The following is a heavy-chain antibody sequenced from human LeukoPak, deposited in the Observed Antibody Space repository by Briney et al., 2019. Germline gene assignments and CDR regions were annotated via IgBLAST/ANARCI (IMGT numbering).Heavy chain of an antibody. V-gene: IGHV4-30-4*01. CDR3: ARDVVRDYFDY. Sequence: SETLSLTCTVSGGSISSGDYYWSWIRQPPGKGLEWIGYIHHSGNTYYNPSLKSRVNISLDTSKDQFSLKLSSGTAADTAVYYCARDVVRDYFDYWGQVTPVTVSS. J-gene: IGHJ4*02. D-gene: IGHD2-21*01. CDR1: GGSISSGDYY. CDR2: IHHSGNT.